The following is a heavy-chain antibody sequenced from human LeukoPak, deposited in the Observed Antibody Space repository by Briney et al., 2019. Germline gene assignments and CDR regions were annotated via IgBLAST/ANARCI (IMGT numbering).Heavy chain of an antibody. CDR3: ARLKKLAAAIDY. CDR1: GGSISSSSYY. V-gene: IGHV4-39*07. CDR2: LYYSGST. Sequence: NSSETLSLTCTVSGGSISSSSYYWGWIRQPPGKGLEWIGSLYYSGSTYYNPSLKSRVTISVDTSKNQFSLKLSSVTAADTAVYYCARLKKLAAAIDYWGQGTLVTVSS. D-gene: IGHD6-13*01. J-gene: IGHJ4*02.